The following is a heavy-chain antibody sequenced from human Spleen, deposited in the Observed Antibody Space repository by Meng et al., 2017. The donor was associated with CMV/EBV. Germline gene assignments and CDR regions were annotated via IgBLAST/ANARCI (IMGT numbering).Heavy chain of an antibody. D-gene: IGHD6-19*01. CDR1: GLSFSSYG. V-gene: IGHV1-18*01. CDR2: SSAYNGNT. J-gene: IGHJ3*02. CDR3: ARGPPVAAVAFDI. Sequence: GGSLRLSCAASGLSFSSYGMHWVRQAPGQGLEWMGWSSAYNGNTNFAQKFQGRVTMTTDTSTSTAYMDLRSLRPDDTAVYYCARGPPVAAVAFDIWGQGTMVTVSS.